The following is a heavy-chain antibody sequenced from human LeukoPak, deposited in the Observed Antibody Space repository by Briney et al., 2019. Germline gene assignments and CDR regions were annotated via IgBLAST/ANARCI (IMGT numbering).Heavy chain of an antibody. CDR3: AKGAATLADGPDS. J-gene: IGHJ4*02. CDR1: GFTFSAYA. V-gene: IGHV3-23*01. D-gene: IGHD6-13*01. Sequence: GGSLRLSCAASGFTFSAYAMHWVRRAPGKGLHWVSAISSNAESAYYADSVQGRFTISRDNSKNMLYLQMDGLWAEDAAVYYCAKGAATLADGPDSWGQGTLVTVSS. CDR2: ISSNAESA.